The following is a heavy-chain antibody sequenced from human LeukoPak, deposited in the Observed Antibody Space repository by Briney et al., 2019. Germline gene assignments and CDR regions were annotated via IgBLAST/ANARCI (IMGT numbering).Heavy chain of an antibody. J-gene: IGHJ4*02. D-gene: IGHD6-19*01. Sequence: GGSLRLSCAASGFTFSSYAMSWVRQAPGKGLEWVAVISYDGSNKYYADSVKGRFTISRDNSKNTLYLQMNSLRAEDTAVYYCAKGYSSGWSVDYWGQGTLVTVSS. V-gene: IGHV3-30*18. CDR3: AKGYSSGWSVDY. CDR1: GFTFSSYA. CDR2: ISYDGSNK.